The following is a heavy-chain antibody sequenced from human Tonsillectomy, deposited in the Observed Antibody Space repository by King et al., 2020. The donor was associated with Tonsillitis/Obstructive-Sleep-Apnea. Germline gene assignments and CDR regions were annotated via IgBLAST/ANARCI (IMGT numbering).Heavy chain of an antibody. Sequence: VQLVESGAEVKKPGASVKVSCTASSYTFTTYGITWVRQAPGQGLEWMGWISAYNGNTNFAQNPQGRVTMTTDTSTSTTYMELRSLRSDDTAVYYCATARIVGPTLGDFQHWGQGTLVTVSS. D-gene: IGHD1-26*01. CDR3: ATARIVGPTLGDFQH. J-gene: IGHJ1*01. CDR1: SYTFTTYG. CDR2: ISAYNGNT. V-gene: IGHV1-18*01.